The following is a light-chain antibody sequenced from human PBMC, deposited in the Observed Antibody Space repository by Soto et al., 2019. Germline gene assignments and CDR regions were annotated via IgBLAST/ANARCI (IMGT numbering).Light chain of an antibody. V-gene: IGKV1-39*01. CDR1: QSISSY. Sequence: DILMTQSPSSLSASVGDRVTITCRASQSISSYLNWYQQKPGKAPKLLIYAASSLQSGVPSRFRGSGCGTAFTLTISSLQPEDFATYYCQQSYSTPITFGQGTRLEIK. CDR2: AAS. CDR3: QQSYSTPIT. J-gene: IGKJ5*01.